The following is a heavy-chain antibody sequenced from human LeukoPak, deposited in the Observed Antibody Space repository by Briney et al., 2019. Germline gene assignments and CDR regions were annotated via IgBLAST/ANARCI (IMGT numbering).Heavy chain of an antibody. CDR3: AGWASSSWSSIDY. J-gene: IGHJ4*02. CDR1: GDSISSSY. D-gene: IGHD6-13*01. V-gene: IGHV4-59*08. Sequence: SETLSLTCTVSGDSISSSYWSWIRQPPGKGLEWIGYISYSGSTNYNPSLKSRVTMSVDTSKKQFSLKLTSVAAADTAVYYCAGWASSSWSSIDYWGQGILVTVSS. CDR2: ISYSGST.